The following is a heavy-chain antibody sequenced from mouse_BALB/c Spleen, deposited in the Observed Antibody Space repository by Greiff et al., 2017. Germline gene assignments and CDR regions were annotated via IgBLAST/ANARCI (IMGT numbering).Heavy chain of an antibody. CDR3: ARYYDY. J-gene: IGHJ2*01. V-gene: IGHV7-3*02. CDR1: GFTFTDYY. CDR2: IRNKANGYTT. Sequence: EVQVVESGGGLVQPGGSLRLSCATSGFTFTDYYMSWVRQPPGKALEWLGFIRNKANGYTTEYSASVKGRFTISRDNSQSILYLQMNTLRAEDSATYYCARYYDYWGQGTTLTVSS.